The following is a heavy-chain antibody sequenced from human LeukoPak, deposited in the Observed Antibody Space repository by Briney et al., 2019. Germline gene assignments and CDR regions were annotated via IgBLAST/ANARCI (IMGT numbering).Heavy chain of an antibody. CDR3: ARDPAKFWSGHDY. CDR1: GFTFSSYG. Sequence: PGGSLRLSCTASGFTFSSYGMHWVRQAPGKGLGWVAVISYDGSNKYYADSVKGRFTISRDNSKNTLYVQMNSLRAEDTAVYYCARDPAKFWSGHDYWGQGTLVTVSS. V-gene: IGHV3-30*03. D-gene: IGHD3-3*01. J-gene: IGHJ4*02. CDR2: ISYDGSNK.